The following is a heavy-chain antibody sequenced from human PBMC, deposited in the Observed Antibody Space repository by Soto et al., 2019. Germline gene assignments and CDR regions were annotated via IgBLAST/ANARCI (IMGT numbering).Heavy chain of an antibody. CDR3: ARDGLLSTTFRY. D-gene: IGHD4-4*01. V-gene: IGHV1-69*06. J-gene: IGHJ4*02. CDR1: GGTFSSYA. Sequence: SVKVSCKASGGTFSSYAISWVRQAPGQGLEWMGGIIPIFGTANYAQKFQGRVTITADKSTSTAYMELSSLRSEDTAVYYCARDGLLSTTFRYWGQGTLVTVSS. CDR2: IIPIFGTA.